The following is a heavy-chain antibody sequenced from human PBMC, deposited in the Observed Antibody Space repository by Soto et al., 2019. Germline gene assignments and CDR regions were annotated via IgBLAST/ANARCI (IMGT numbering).Heavy chain of an antibody. CDR1: GFTFSSYS. D-gene: IGHD6-13*01. J-gene: IGHJ4*02. Sequence: LRLSCAASGFTFSSYSMNWVRQAPGKGLEWVSSISSSSSYIYYADSVKGRFTISRDNAKNSPYLQMNSLRAEDTAVYYCARDPYSSSWPDYFDYWGQGTLVTVS. CDR2: ISSSSSYI. CDR3: ARDPYSSSWPDYFDY. V-gene: IGHV3-21*01.